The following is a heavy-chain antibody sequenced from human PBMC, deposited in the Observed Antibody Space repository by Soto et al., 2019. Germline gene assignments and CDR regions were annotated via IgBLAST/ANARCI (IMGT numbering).Heavy chain of an antibody. D-gene: IGHD3-3*01. CDR2: INPSGGDT. CDR3: ATRVNGDFDV. CDR1: GDTFSRHY. Sequence: QVQLVQPGAEMMKPGASMKVSCKASGDTFSRHYVHWVRQAPGQGLEWMGRINPSGGDTTSAPEIQGRINMSRDTAGNTVFMDLSSLGPDDTVVYYCATRVNGDFDVWGQGTTVVVS. V-gene: IGHV1-46*03. J-gene: IGHJ6*01.